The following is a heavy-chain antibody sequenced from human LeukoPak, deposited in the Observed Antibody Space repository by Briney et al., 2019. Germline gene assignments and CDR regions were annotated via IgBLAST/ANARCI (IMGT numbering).Heavy chain of an antibody. D-gene: IGHD5-24*01. Sequence: SETLSLMCTVSGGSLIMNNYYWGWLRQPPGKGLEWIGSLSHSGSTFYNPSLKSRVAMSVDTSKNHFSLKVSSVTAADAAMYFCARQGTWIQLGHFDYWGQGILITVSS. V-gene: IGHV4-39*01. CDR1: GGSLIMNNYY. J-gene: IGHJ4*02. CDR2: LSHSGST. CDR3: ARQGTWIQLGHFDY.